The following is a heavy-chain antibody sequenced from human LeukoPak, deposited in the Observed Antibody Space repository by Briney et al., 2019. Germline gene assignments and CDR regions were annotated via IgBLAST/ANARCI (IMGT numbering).Heavy chain of an antibody. CDR3: AKDHYSSGWYPTPFDY. CDR1: GFTFSSYA. V-gene: IGHV3-23*01. D-gene: IGHD6-19*01. Sequence: GGSLRLSCAGSGFTFSSYAMSWVRQAPGKGLEWVSAISGSGGSTYYADSVKGRFTISRDNSKNTLYLQMNSLRAEDTAVYYCAKDHYSSGWYPTPFDYWGQGTLVTVSS. J-gene: IGHJ4*02. CDR2: ISGSGGST.